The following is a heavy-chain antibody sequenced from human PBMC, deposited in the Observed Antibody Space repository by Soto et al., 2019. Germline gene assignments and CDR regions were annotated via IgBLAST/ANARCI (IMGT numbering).Heavy chain of an antibody. V-gene: IGHV3-30*18. CDR2: ITYDGNNK. D-gene: IGHD6-13*01. CDR1: GFTFSSYG. Sequence: QVQLVESGGGVVQPGRSLRLSCAASGFTFSSYGIHWVRQAPGNGLKWVAVITYDGNNKYYADSVKGRVTISRDNSKNTLYLQMNSLRAEDTAMYYCAKAIAAAGTPPYYYCYGMDVWGQGTTVTVSS. J-gene: IGHJ6*02. CDR3: AKAIAAAGTPPYYYCYGMDV.